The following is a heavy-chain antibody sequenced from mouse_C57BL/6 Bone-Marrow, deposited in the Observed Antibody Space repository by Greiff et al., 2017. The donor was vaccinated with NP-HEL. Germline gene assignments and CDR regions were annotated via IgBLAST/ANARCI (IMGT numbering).Heavy chain of an antibody. Sequence: VKLVESGAELARPGASVKLSCKASGYTFTSYGISWVKQRTGQGLEWIGEIYPRSGNTYYNEKFKGKATLTADKSSSTAYMELRSLTSEDSAVYFCARCVWARYFDVWGTGTTVTVSS. CDR2: IYPRSGNT. J-gene: IGHJ1*03. CDR1: GYTFTSYG. V-gene: IGHV1-81*01. D-gene: IGHD3-1*01. CDR3: ARCVWARYFDV.